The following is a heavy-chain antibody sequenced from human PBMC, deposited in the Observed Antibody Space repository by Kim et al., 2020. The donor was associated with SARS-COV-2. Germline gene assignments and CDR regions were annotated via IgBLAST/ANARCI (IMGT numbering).Heavy chain of an antibody. Sequence: SETLSLTCTVSGGSISTNYYYWGWVRQPPGTGLEWIGSMYYSGSTYYNSSLKSRVTISVDTSKNHLSLKLHSVTAADTAVYYCVRHRGYNYGRVDRWGQG. J-gene: IGHJ5*02. CDR2: MYYSGST. CDR1: GGSISTNYYY. CDR3: VRHRGYNYGRVDR. V-gene: IGHV4-39*01. D-gene: IGHD5-18*01.